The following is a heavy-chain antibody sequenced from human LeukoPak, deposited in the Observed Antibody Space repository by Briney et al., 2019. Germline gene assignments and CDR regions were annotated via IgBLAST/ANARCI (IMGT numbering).Heavy chain of an antibody. CDR2: INHSGST. D-gene: IGHD4-17*01. J-gene: IGHJ4*02. V-gene: IGHV4-34*01. CDR3: ARDGATVTNGGPFDY. Sequence: SETLSLTCAVYGVSFSGYYWSWIRQPPGKGLEWIGEINHSGSTNYNPSLKSRVTISVDTSKNQFSLKLSSVTAADTAVYYCARDGATVTNGGPFDYWGQGTLVTVSS. CDR1: GVSFSGYY.